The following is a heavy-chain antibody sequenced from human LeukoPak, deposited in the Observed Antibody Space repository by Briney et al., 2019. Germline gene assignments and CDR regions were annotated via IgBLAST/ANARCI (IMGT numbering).Heavy chain of an antibody. CDR2: IYSGGST. J-gene: IGHJ4*02. D-gene: IGHD3-10*01. CDR1: GFTVSSNY. CDR3: ARDVSGGRADAFDY. V-gene: IGHV3-66*01. Sequence: GGSLRLSCAASGFTVSSNYMNWVRQAPGKGLEWVSVIYSGGSTYYADSVKGRFTISRDNSKNTLYLQMNSLRAEDTAVYYCARDVSGGRADAFDYWGQGTLVTVSS.